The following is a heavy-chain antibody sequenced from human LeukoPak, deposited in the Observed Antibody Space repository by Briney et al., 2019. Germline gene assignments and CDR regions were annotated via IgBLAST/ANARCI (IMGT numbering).Heavy chain of an antibody. CDR2: MIPNSGNT. CDR1: GYTFTSYD. Sequence: ASVKVSCKASGYTFTSYDINWVRQATGQGLEWMGWMIPNSGNTGYAQKFQGRVTMTRNTSISTAYMELSSLRSEDTAVYYCARGSVVTKVNSIYYYYGMDVWGQGTTVTVSS. V-gene: IGHV1-8*01. J-gene: IGHJ6*02. CDR3: ARGSVVTKVNSIYYYYGMDV. D-gene: IGHD4-23*01.